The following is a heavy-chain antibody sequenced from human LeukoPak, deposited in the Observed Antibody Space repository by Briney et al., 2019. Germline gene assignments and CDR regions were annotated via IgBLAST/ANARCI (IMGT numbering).Heavy chain of an antibody. CDR3: ARDHGYYDVLTGYPAYYGMDV. CDR2: IYNSGTT. CDR1: GGSISNGGYY. J-gene: IGHJ6*02. D-gene: IGHD3-9*01. V-gene: IGHV4-31*03. Sequence: PSETLSLTCTVSGGSISNGGYYWTWIRQHPGKGLEWIGHIYNSGTTDYNPSLKSRLTISLDTSKNQFSLKLSSVTAADTAVYYCARDHGYYDVLTGYPAYYGMDVWGQGTTVTVSS.